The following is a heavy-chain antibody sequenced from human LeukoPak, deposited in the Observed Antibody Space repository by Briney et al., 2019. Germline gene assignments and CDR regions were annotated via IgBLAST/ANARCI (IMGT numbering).Heavy chain of an antibody. J-gene: IGHJ5*02. CDR1: GYTFTGYY. CDR2: INPNSGGT. V-gene: IGHV1-2*02. D-gene: IGHD6-19*01. Sequence: ASVKVSCKASGYTFTGYYMHWVRQAPGQGLEWMGWINPNSGGTNYAQKFQGRVTMTRDTSISTAYMELRSLRSDDTAVYYCARDGEQWLVPGSWFDPWGQGTLVTVSS. CDR3: ARDGEQWLVPGSWFDP.